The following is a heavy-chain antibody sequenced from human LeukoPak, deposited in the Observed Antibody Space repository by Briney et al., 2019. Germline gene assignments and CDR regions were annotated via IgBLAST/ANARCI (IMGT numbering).Heavy chain of an antibody. J-gene: IGHJ4*02. V-gene: IGHV3-23*01. CDR1: GFTFSSYA. D-gene: IGHD3-22*01. CDR3: AKAGPYYYDSSGYFDY. CDR2: ISGSGGST. Sequence: GGSLRLSYAASGFTFSSYAMSWVRQAPGKGLEWVSAISGSGGSTYYADSVKGRFTISRDNSKNTLYLQMNSLRAEDTAVYYCAKAGPYYYDSSGYFDYWGQGTLVTVSS.